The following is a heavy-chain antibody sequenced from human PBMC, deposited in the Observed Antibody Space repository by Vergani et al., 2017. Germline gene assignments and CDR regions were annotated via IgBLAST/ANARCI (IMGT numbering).Heavy chain of an antibody. D-gene: IGHD3-22*01. V-gene: IGHV1-18*04. CDR2: ISAYNGNT. CDR3: ARMEYYYDISGYYSPYFDY. Sequence: QVQLVQSGAEVKKPGASVKVSCKASGYTFTSYGISWVRQAPGQGLEWMGWISAYNGNTNYAQKLQGRVTMTTDTSTSTAYMELRSLRSDDTAVYYCARMEYYYDISGYYSPYFDYWGQGTLVTVSS. J-gene: IGHJ4*02. CDR1: GYTFTSYG.